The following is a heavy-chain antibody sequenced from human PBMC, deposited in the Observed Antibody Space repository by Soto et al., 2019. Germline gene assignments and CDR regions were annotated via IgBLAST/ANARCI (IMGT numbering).Heavy chain of an antibody. V-gene: IGHV1-69*01. Sequence: QVQLVQSGAEVKKTGSSVNVSCKASGGMFSTFGFSWVRQAPGQGPEWIGGIIPILTTPNYAERFQGRVTIVADELTTTVYMELSSLRSEDTAMYYCATSVGIAATGEDGLDVWGQGTSVTVSS. CDR2: IIPILTTP. CDR1: GGMFSTFG. D-gene: IGHD6-13*01. J-gene: IGHJ6*02. CDR3: ATSVGIAATGEDGLDV.